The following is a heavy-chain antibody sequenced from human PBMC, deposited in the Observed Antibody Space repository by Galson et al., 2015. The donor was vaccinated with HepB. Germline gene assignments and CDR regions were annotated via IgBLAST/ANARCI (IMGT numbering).Heavy chain of an antibody. CDR3: ALLRGSCTTTSCSGWFDP. CDR1: GLTFSKYS. D-gene: IGHD2-2*01. Sequence: SLRLSCAASGLTFSKYSMNWVRQAPGKGLEWVSSISGSTTYMYYADSVKGRFTISRDNAKNSLYLQMSSLRAEDTAVYYCALLRGSCTTTSCSGWFDPWGQGTLVTVSS. V-gene: IGHV3-21*01. J-gene: IGHJ5*02. CDR2: ISGSTTYM.